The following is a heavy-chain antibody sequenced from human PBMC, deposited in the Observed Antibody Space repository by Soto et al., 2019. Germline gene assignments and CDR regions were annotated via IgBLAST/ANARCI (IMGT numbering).Heavy chain of an antibody. V-gene: IGHV4-30-2*01. J-gene: IGHJ4*02. CDR3: ARGDIIRGAAMDS. CDR1: GDSISSSFS. Sequence: QVQLQESASGLVKPLETLSLTCIVSGDSISSSFSWHWVRRPPAEGLEGLGDIYHSGSTLYNPSLGGRSTMSVDSSKNMFTLKLSDVTAADTAVYYCARGDIIRGAAMDSGGQGTLVSVSS. D-gene: IGHD3-10*01. CDR2: IYHSGST.